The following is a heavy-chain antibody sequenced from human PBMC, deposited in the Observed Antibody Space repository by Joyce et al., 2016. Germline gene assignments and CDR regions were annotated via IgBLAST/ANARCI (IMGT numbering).Heavy chain of an antibody. D-gene: IGHD7-27*01. CDR3: ARGLGTPYGMDV. J-gene: IGHJ6*02. CDR1: GGSISIHY. V-gene: IGHV4-59*11. Sequence: QVQLQESGPGLVKPPETLSLTCTVSGGSISIHYWSWIRQPPGKRLEWMGYIYYSGNTNYNPSLKSRVTISVDTSKNQFSLKLRSVSAADTAVYYCARGLGTPYGMDVWGQGTTVTVSS. CDR2: IYYSGNT.